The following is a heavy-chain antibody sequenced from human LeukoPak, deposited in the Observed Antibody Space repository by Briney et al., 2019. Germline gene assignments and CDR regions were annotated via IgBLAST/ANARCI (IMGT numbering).Heavy chain of an antibody. CDR1: GFSFGTYG. Sequence: GGSLRLSCAASGFSFGTYGMHWVRQAPGKGLEWVAIVWFDGSKEYYADSVKDRFTISRDNSKNTLYLQMSSLRAEDTAVYYCARDRGDYYYLDYWGQGTLVTVSS. V-gene: IGHV3-33*01. D-gene: IGHD3-3*01. CDR2: VWFDGSKE. J-gene: IGHJ4*02. CDR3: ARDRGDYYYLDY.